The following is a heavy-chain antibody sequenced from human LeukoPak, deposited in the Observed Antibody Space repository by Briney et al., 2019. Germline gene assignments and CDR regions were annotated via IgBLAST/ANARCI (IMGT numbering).Heavy chain of an antibody. CDR2: IIPIFGTA. J-gene: IGHJ6*03. D-gene: IGHD3-3*01. CDR1: GGTFSSYA. Sequence: SVKVSCKASGGTFSSYAISWVRQAPGQGLEWMGGIIPIFGTANYAQKFQGRVTITADEPTSTAYMELSSLRSEDTAVYYCANSPYYDFWSGPTQPYYYYYMDVWGKGTTVTVSS. V-gene: IGHV1-69*13. CDR3: ANSPYYDFWSGPTQPYYYYYMDV.